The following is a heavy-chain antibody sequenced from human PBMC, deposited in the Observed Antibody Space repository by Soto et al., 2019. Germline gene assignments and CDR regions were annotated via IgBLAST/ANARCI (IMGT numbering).Heavy chain of an antibody. Sequence: SRTRSLTGAISGDTVSSNSAAWNLIRQSPSKGLEWLGRPYYRSKWYNDYAVSVKSRITINPDTSKNQFSLQLNSVTHEDTAVYYCVHQLLHTRFDPWGQGTLVTVSS. CDR1: GDTVSSNSAA. CDR2: PYYRSKWYN. J-gene: IGHJ5*02. V-gene: IGHV6-1*01. CDR3: VHQLLHTRFDP. D-gene: IGHD2-2*01.